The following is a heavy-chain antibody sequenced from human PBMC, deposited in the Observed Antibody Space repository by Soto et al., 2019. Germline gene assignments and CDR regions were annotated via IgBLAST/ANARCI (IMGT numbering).Heavy chain of an antibody. CDR2: IGESGTPT. V-gene: IGHV3-23*01. CDR3: ARYIPGVRYYGMDV. Sequence: GGSLSLSCAASGFTFSSYAMKWVRQAPGKGLEWVSLIGESGTPTYYADSVKGRFTISRDNSGNTLFLEMYSLRAEDTAVYYCARYIPGVRYYGMDVWGQGTTVTVSS. J-gene: IGHJ6*02. D-gene: IGHD2-2*01. CDR1: GFTFSSYA.